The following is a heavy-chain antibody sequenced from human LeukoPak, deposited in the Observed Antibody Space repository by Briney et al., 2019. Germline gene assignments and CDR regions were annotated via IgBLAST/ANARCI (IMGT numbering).Heavy chain of an antibody. CDR1: GFTFSSYA. J-gene: IGHJ4*02. CDR3: AKAPVTTSRGAFCYPFDY. V-gene: IGHV3-23*01. CDR2: ISDTGNT. D-gene: IGHD3-3*02. Sequence: GGSLRLSSAASGFTFSSYAMSWVRQAPGKGLEWVSAISDTGNTYHADSVKGRFTISRDSSKNTLFLQMNRLRPEDAAVYYCAKAPVTTSRGAFCYPFDYWGLGTLVTVSS.